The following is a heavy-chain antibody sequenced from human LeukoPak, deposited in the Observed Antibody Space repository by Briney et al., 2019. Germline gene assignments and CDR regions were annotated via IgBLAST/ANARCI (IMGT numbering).Heavy chain of an antibody. D-gene: IGHD3-9*01. CDR1: GFTFSNYA. Sequence: GGSLRLACAASGFTFSNYAMSWVRQARGKGLEWVSAILGSGGRTYYADSVKGRFTVSRDNSKSTRYLQMNSLRAEDTALYYCAKWGDYDVLTGYYVPDYWGQGTLVTAS. CDR2: ILGSGGRT. CDR3: AKWGDYDVLTGYYVPDY. V-gene: IGHV3-23*01. J-gene: IGHJ4*02.